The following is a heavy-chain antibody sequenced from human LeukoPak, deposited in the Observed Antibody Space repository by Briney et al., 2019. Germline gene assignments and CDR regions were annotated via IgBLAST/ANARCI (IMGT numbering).Heavy chain of an antibody. CDR3: ARWGATGYGDY. Sequence: GGSLKLSCAASGFTFSSYGMNWVRQAPGKGLEWVSYISDSSSTIYYADSVKGRLTISRDNAKNSLYLQMNSLRAEDTAVYYCARWGATGYGDYWGQGTLVTVSS. CDR1: GFTFSSYG. J-gene: IGHJ4*02. D-gene: IGHD3-9*01. CDR2: ISDSSSTI. V-gene: IGHV3-48*03.